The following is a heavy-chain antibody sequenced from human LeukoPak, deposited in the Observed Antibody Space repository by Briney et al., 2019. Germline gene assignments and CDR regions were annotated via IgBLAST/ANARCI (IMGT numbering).Heavy chain of an antibody. CDR2: IDSSGTT. CDR3: ARHGYIQFWLY. CDR1: GASISRGTYY. Sequence: SETLSLTCTVSGASISRGTYYWGWIRQSPDKGLEWIGSIDSSGTTHYNSSLKSRVIISVDTSKNQVSLNLTSVTFADTAVYYCARHGYIQFWLYWGQGTQVIVSS. D-gene: IGHD5-18*01. V-gene: IGHV4-39*01. J-gene: IGHJ4*02.